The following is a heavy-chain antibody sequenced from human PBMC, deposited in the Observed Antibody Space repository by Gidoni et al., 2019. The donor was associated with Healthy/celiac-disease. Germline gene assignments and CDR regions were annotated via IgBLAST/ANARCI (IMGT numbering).Heavy chain of an antibody. Sequence: EVQLVQSGAEVKKPGESLKISCTGSGYSFTSYCIGWVRQMPGKGLEWMGIIYPGDSDTRYSPSFQGQVTISADKSISTAYLQWSSLKASDTAMYYCARHSWGKGIAAAGVDYWGQGTLVTVSS. CDR1: GYSFTSYC. V-gene: IGHV5-51*01. CDR3: ARHSWGKGIAAAGVDY. J-gene: IGHJ4*02. D-gene: IGHD6-13*01. CDR2: IYPGDSDT.